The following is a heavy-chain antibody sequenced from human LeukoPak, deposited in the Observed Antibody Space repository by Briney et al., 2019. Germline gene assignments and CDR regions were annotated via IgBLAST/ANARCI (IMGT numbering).Heavy chain of an antibody. Sequence: SETLSLTCTVSGYSISSGYYWGWIRQPPGKGLEWIGSIYHSGSTYYNPSLKSRVTISVDTSKNQFSLKLSSVTAADTAVYYCARVNDFWSGYYQTHFDYWGQGTLVTVSS. V-gene: IGHV4-38-2*02. CDR1: GYSISSGYY. CDR2: IYHSGST. J-gene: IGHJ4*02. D-gene: IGHD3-3*01. CDR3: ARVNDFWSGYYQTHFDY.